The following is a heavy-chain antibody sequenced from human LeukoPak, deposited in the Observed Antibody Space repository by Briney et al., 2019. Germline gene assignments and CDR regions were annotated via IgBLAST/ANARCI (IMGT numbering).Heavy chain of an antibody. Sequence: GGSLRLSCAASGFTFSSYSMNWVRQAPGKGLEWVSSISSSSSYIYYADSVKGRFTISRDNAKNSLYLQMNSLRAEDTAVYYCAKILGVLEWLPYRFDYWGQGTLVTVSS. D-gene: IGHD3-3*01. CDR2: ISSSSSYI. V-gene: IGHV3-21*01. J-gene: IGHJ4*02. CDR3: AKILGVLEWLPYRFDY. CDR1: GFTFSSYS.